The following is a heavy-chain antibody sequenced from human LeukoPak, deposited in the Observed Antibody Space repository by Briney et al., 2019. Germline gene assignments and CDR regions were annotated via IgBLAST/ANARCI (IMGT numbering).Heavy chain of an antibody. CDR2: TYYRSTWYN. CDR1: GDSISSNSVT. V-gene: IGHV6-1*01. J-gene: IGHJ5*02. Sequence: SQTLSLTCAISGDSISSNSVTWNWIRQSPPRGLEWLGRTYYRSTWYNDYAVSVRGRITVNPDTSKNQFSLHLNSVTPEDTAVYYCARRLTQYDCFDPWGQGILVTVSS. D-gene: IGHD2-2*01. CDR3: ARRLTQYDCFDP.